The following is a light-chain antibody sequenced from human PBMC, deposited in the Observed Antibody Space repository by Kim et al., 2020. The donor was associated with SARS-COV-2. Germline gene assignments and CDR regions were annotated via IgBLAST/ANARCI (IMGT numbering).Light chain of an antibody. Sequence: VSPGERATRSCRASQSVSSSYLAWYQQKPGQAPRLLIYGASSRATGIPDRFSGSGSGTDFTLTISRLEPEDFAVYYCQQYGSSRTFGQGTKVDIK. CDR1: QSVSSSY. CDR2: GAS. J-gene: IGKJ1*01. V-gene: IGKV3-20*01. CDR3: QQYGSSRT.